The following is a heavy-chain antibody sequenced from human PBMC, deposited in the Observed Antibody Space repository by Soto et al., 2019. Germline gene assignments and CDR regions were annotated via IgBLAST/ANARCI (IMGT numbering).Heavy chain of an antibody. CDR2: INPSGGST. CDR3: ARSRTYYYDSSGYPDAFDI. J-gene: IGHJ3*02. V-gene: IGHV1-46*01. D-gene: IGHD3-22*01. Sequence: GASVKVSCKASGYTFTSYYMHWVRQAPGQGLEWMGIINPSGGSTSYAQKFQGRVTMTRDTSTSTVYMELSSLRSEDTAVYYCARSRTYYYDSSGYPDAFDIWGQGTMVTVS. CDR1: GYTFTSYY.